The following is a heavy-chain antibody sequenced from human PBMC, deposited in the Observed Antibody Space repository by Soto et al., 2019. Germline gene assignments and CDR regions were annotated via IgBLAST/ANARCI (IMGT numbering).Heavy chain of an antibody. CDR2: IFASGRT. D-gene: IGHD4-17*01. J-gene: IGHJ4*02. Sequence: PWETLSLTCTVSGGSVSNDRWSWVRQPAGKGLEWIGRIFASGRTNYNPSLQSRVTMSVNTSKNQFYLKMTSLAAADTAVYYCTRGTFETTAPFYWGQGIPVTVSS. V-gene: IGHV4-4*07. CDR3: TRGTFETTAPFY. CDR1: GGSVSNDR.